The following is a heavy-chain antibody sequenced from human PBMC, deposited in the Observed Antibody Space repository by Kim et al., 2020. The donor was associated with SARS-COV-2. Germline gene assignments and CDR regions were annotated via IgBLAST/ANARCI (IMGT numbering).Heavy chain of an antibody. V-gene: IGHV3-30*18. J-gene: IGHJ6*01. Sequence: GGSLRLSCAASGFTFSSYGMHWVRQAPGKGLEWVAVISYDGSNKYYADSVKGRFSISRDNSKNTLYLQMNSLRAEDTAVYYCAKGVLRYFDWLRSYYYYG. CDR3: AKGVLRYFDWLRSYYYYG. D-gene: IGHD3-9*01. CDR2: ISYDGSNK. CDR1: GFTFSSYG.